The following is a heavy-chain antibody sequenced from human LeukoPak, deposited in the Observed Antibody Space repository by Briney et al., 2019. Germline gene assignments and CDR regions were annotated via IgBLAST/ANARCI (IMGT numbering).Heavy chain of an antibody. D-gene: IGHD1-26*01. V-gene: IGHV4-31*01. J-gene: IGHJ3*02. Sequence: SSETLSXXXXVSGGXXXXXXXXXSWIRQHXXXXLEWXXXXXXSXXXXXXPXLXXXXXXXXDTSKNQFSLKLSSVTAADTAVYYCARGGNAFDIWGQGTMVTVSS. CDR2: XXXSXXX. CDR1: GGXXXXXXXX. CDR3: ARGGNAFDI.